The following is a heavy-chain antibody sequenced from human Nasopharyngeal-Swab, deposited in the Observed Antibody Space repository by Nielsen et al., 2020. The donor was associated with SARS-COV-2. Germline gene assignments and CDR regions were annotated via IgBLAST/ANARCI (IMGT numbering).Heavy chain of an antibody. CDR3: AKDCAPYSSGYDY. D-gene: IGHD6-19*01. J-gene: IGHJ4*02. CDR1: GFTFDDYA. V-gene: IGHV3-9*01. CDR2: ISWNSGSI. Sequence: SLKISCAASGFTFDDYAMHWVRQAPGKGLEWVSGISWNSGSIGYADSAKGRFTISRDNAKNSLYLQMNSLRAEDTALYYCAKDCAPYSSGYDYWGQGTLVTVSS.